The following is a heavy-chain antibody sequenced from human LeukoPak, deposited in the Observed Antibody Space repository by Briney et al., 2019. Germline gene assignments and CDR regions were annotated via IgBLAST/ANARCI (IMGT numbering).Heavy chain of an antibody. J-gene: IGHJ4*02. V-gene: IGHV3-11*01. Sequence: GGSLRLSCTASGFFLTDHYMSWIRQAPGKGLEWVSFISYSGSTIYYSDSVKGRFTISRDNARNFLYLQLSSLRAEDTAVYYCTTGRRDMLDYWGQGTLVTVSS. CDR1: GFFLTDHY. CDR3: TTGRRDMLDY. CDR2: ISYSGSTI. D-gene: IGHD2-15*01.